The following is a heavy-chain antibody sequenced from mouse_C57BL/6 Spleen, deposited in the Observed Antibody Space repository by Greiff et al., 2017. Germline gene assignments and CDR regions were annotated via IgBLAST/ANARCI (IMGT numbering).Heavy chain of an antibody. CDR3: TRSTTVVAGGNYFDY. CDR2: IDPETGGT. D-gene: IGHD1-1*01. Sequence: VQLQQSGAELVRPGASVTLSCKASGYTFTDYEMHWVKQTPVHGLEWIGAIDPETGGTAYNQKFKGKAILTADKSSSTAYMELRSLTSEDSAVYYGTRSTTVVAGGNYFDYWGQGTTLTVSS. V-gene: IGHV1-15*01. CDR1: GYTFTDYE. J-gene: IGHJ2*01.